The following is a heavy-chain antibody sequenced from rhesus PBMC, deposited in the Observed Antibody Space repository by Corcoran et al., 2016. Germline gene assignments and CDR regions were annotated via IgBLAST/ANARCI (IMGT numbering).Heavy chain of an antibody. D-gene: IGHD2-2*01. CDR3: ARISRIFGGYFDY. Sequence: QVKLQESGPGLVKPLETLSLTCAVSGCSISGGYCWIRQPPGKGLEWIGGLYSSSGSTYYNPSRKSRVTISKDTSKNQFSLKLSSVTAAATAVYYCARISRIFGGYFDYWGQGVLVTVSS. V-gene: IGHV4S7*01. CDR1: GCSISGGY. CDR2: LYSSSGST. J-gene: IGHJ4*01.